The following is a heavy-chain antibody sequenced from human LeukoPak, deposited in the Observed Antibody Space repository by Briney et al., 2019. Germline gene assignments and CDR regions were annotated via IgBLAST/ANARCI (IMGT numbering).Heavy chain of an antibody. J-gene: IGHJ4*02. CDR3: AKWGVTTSVYYFDY. V-gene: IGHV4-59*08. D-gene: IGHD4-17*01. CDR2: IYYSGST. Sequence: SETLSLTCTVSGGSISSYYWSWIRQPPGKGLEWIGYIYYSGSTNYNPSLKSRVTISVDTSKNQFSLKLSSVTAADTAVYYCAKWGVTTSVYYFDYWGQGTLVTVSS. CDR1: GGSISSYY.